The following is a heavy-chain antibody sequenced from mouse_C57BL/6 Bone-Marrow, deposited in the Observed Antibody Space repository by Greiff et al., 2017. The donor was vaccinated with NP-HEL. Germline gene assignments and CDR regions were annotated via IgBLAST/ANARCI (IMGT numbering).Heavy chain of an antibody. J-gene: IGHJ3*01. V-gene: IGHV5-6*01. CDR1: GFTFSSYG. D-gene: IGHD1-1*01. Sequence: EVKLQESGGDLVKPGGSLKLSCAASGFTFSSYGMSWVRQTPDKRLEWVATISSGGSYTYYPDSVKGRFTISRDNAKNTLYLQMSSLKSEDTAMYYCARQGSSSFAYWGQGTLVTVSA. CDR2: ISSGGSYT. CDR3: ARQGSSSFAY.